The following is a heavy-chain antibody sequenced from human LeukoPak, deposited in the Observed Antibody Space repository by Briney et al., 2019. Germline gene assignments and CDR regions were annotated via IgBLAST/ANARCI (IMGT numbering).Heavy chain of an antibody. CDR1: GFTFSSYG. V-gene: IGHV3-30*02. D-gene: IGHD3-3*01. CDR2: IWYDGSNK. Sequence: PGGSLRLSCAASGFTFSSYGMHWVRQAPGKGLEWVALIWYDGSNKYYADSVKGRFTISRDNSKNTLYLQMNSLRAEDTAVYYCAIFGDPTFDYWGQGTLVTVSS. CDR3: AIFGDPTFDY. J-gene: IGHJ4*02.